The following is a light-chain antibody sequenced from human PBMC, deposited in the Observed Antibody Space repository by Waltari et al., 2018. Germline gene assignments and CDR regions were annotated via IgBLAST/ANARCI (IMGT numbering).Light chain of an antibody. CDR1: SLRTSY. CDR3: SSRNGRANHVV. CDR2: GKD. J-gene: IGLJ2*01. Sequence: SSELTQDPAVSVALGQTVRFTCQGDSLRTSYASWYQLKPGQAPVLVIYGKDNRPSGIPDRISGDSSGTTSSLTITGAQAEDEADYYCSSRNGRANHVVFAGGTKVTVL. V-gene: IGLV3-19*01.